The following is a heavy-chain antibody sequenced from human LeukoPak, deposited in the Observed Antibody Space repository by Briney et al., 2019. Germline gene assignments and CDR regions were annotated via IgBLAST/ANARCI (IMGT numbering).Heavy chain of an antibody. V-gene: IGHV1-8*01. Sequence: VASVKVSCKASGYTFTSYDINWVRQATGQGLEWMGWMNPNSGNTGYAQKFQGGVIMTRNTSISTAYMELSSLRSEDTAVYYCASRVGATGSIDYWGQGTLVTVSS. D-gene: IGHD1-26*01. CDR2: MNPNSGNT. CDR1: GYTFTSYD. CDR3: ASRVGATGSIDY. J-gene: IGHJ4*02.